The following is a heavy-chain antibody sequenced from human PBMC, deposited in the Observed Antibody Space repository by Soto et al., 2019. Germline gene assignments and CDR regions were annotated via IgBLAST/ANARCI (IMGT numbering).Heavy chain of an antibody. CDR1: GGSFSGYY. V-gene: IGHV4-34*02. J-gene: IGHJ4*02. CDR3: ARGEAYSNYPAR. Sequence: QVQLQQWGARLLKPAETLSLTCTFSGGSFSGYYWNWIRQSPGKGLEWVGETHHSGSTNYNPSHKGRATISLDMSKNQFSLKLSSVTAADTAIYYCARGEAYSNYPARWGQGSLVTVSS. CDR2: THHSGST. D-gene: IGHD4-4*01.